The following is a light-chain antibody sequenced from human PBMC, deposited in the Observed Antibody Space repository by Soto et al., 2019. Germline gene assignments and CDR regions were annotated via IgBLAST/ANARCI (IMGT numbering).Light chain of an antibody. CDR2: GAT. Sequence: YLYKRERATLSCRASQSVSILLAWYQQKPGQAPRLLIHGATTRATGIPARFSGSGSGTEFTLTISSLQSEDFAVYYCQVYNNRPRSFGQGTNVDIK. V-gene: IGKV3-15*01. CDR1: QSVSIL. J-gene: IGKJ1*01. CDR3: QVYNNRPRS.